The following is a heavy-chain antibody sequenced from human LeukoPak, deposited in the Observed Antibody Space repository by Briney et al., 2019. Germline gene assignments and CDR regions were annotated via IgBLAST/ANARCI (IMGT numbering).Heavy chain of an antibody. V-gene: IGHV4-39*01. CDR3: ARGSGYSRGWYVY. J-gene: IGHJ4*02. D-gene: IGHD6-19*01. Sequence: SETLSLTCTVSGGSISSSNCYWGWIRQPPGKGLEWIGSIYYSGDTYYNPSLKSRVTISVDTSKNQFSLKLSSVTAADTAVYYCARGSGYSRGWYVYWGQGTLVTVSS. CDR1: GGSISSSNCY. CDR2: IYYSGDT.